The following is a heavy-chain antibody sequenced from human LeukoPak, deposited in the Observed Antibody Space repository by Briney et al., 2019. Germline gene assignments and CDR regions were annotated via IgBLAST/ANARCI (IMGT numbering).Heavy chain of an antibody. CDR2: IRSKAYGGTT. J-gene: IGHJ4*02. V-gene: IGHV3-49*04. D-gene: IGHD2-2*01. Sequence: PGGSLRLPCTASGFTFSDYAMSWVRQAPGKGLEWVGFIRSKAYGGTTEYAASVKGRFTISRDDSKSIAYLEMNGLITEDTAVYYCTRGNQVLLYFFDYWGQGTLATVSS. CDR3: TRGNQVLLYFFDY. CDR1: GFTFSDYA.